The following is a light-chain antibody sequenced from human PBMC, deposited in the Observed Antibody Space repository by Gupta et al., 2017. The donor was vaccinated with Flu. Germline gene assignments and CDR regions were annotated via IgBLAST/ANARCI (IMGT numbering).Light chain of an antibody. CDR1: SNDVGGYNR. CDR3: SSHAGRVTWV. V-gene: IGLV2-11*01. CDR2: DVT. Sequence: QSAPTQPRSVYGSPGPSVTISCTGTSNDVGGYNRVSWYEQRPGKAPKLILYDVTERPSGVPDRFSGSKSGNTASLTISGLQADDEADYYCSSHAGRVTWVFGTGTTVTVL. J-gene: IGLJ1*01.